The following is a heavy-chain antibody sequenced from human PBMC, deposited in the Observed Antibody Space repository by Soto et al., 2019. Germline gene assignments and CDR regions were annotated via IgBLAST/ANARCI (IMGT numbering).Heavy chain of an antibody. J-gene: IGHJ4*02. V-gene: IGHV4-39*01. CDR1: FGSISSSSYY. Sequence: SETLSLTCAVSFGSISSSSYYWGFIRQPPGKGLEWIGSIYYSGSTYYNPSLKSRVTISVDTSKNQFSLKLSSVTAADTAVYYCARHTPAISISDNWGQGTLVTVSS. CDR2: IYYSGST. CDR3: ARHTPAISISDN. D-gene: IGHD2-15*01.